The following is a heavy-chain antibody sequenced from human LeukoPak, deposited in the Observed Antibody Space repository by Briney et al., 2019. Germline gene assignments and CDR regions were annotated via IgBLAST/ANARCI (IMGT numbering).Heavy chain of an antibody. V-gene: IGHV3-30*18. CDR3: AKRVDGYYCDH. Sequence: PGRSLRLSCAASGFTFRSYGMHWVRQAPGKGLEWVAVISYDGSNKYYADSVKGRFTISRDNLKNTVNLQMDSLTAEDTAVYYCAKRVDGYYCDHWGQGTLVTVSS. CDR1: GFTFRSYG. CDR2: ISYDGSNK. J-gene: IGHJ4*02. D-gene: IGHD3-9*01.